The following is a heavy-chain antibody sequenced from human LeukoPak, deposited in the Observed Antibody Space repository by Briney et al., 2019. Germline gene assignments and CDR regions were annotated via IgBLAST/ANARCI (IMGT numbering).Heavy chain of an antibody. V-gene: IGHV3-64*01. Sequence: PGGSLRLSCAASGFTFSNYAIHWVRQAPGKGLEYVSAISTDGGGTYYANSVKGRFTISRDNSKNSLYLQMGSLRTEDMAVYYCARYRDTTYDYWGQGTLVTVSS. CDR3: ARYRDTTYDY. D-gene: IGHD1-1*01. CDR1: GFTFSNYA. CDR2: ISTDGGGT. J-gene: IGHJ4*02.